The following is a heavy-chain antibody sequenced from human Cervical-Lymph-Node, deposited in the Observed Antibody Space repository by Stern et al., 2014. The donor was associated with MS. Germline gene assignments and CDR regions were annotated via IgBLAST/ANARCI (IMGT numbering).Heavy chain of an antibody. CDR2: VWSDATNK. J-gene: IGHJ3*02. Sequence: MQLVESGGGVVQPGGSLRLSCAASGFTFSSHGIHWVRQAPGKGLEWVAVVWSDATNKYNADSVKGRFTFSRESSKNTVYIEIHSLIAEDTAVYFCVRDRDTSAYYWGDDAFDIWGQGTVVTVSS. V-gene: IGHV3-33*01. D-gene: IGHD3-22*01. CDR3: VRDRDTSAYYWGDDAFDI. CDR1: GFTFSSHG.